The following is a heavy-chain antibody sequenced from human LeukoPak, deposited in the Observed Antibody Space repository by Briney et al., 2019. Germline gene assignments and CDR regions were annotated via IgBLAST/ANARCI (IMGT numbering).Heavy chain of an antibody. CDR2: VKSKTDGGTT. Sequence: TPGGSLRLSCTASXFTFNSALMNWVRQAPGKGLEWLARVKSKTDGGTTDYAAPVKVRFTISRDDSQNTLYLQINSLKTEDTAVYYCASVGGQPLHYFDYWGQGTLVTVSS. CDR3: ASVGGQPLHYFDY. D-gene: IGHD2-2*01. V-gene: IGHV3-15*01. CDR1: XFTFNSAL. J-gene: IGHJ4*02.